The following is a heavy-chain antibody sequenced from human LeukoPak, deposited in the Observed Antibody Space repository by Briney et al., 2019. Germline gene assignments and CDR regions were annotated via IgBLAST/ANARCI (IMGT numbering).Heavy chain of an antibody. Sequence: SVKVSCKASGGTFSSYAISWVRQAPGQGLEWMGRIIPIFGTANYAQKFQGRVTITTDESTSTASMELSSLRSQDTAVYYCARGRFGRGFDYWGQGTLVTVSS. D-gene: IGHD3-10*01. CDR1: GGTFSSYA. J-gene: IGHJ4*02. V-gene: IGHV1-69*05. CDR3: ARGRFGRGFDY. CDR2: IIPIFGTA.